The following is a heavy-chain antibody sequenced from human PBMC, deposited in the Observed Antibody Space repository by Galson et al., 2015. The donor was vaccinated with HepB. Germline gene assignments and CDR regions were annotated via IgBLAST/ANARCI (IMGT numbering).Heavy chain of an antibody. Sequence: SLRLSCAASGFTFSSYAMSWVRQAPGKGLEWVSTISAPGGSTYYADSVKGRFTMSRDNVKNILYLQMNSLRADVTAVYYCAKDFARGRDFDWYDPVAYWGQGTLVAVSS. V-gene: IGHV3-23*01. CDR2: ISAPGGST. CDR1: GFTFSSYA. CDR3: AKDFARGRDFDWYDPVAY. J-gene: IGHJ4*02. D-gene: IGHD3-9*01.